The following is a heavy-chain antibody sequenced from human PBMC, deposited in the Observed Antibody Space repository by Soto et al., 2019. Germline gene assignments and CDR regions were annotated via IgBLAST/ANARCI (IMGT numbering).Heavy chain of an antibody. D-gene: IGHD6-13*01. CDR2: IIPIFGTA. CDR1: GGTFSSYA. Sequence: QVQLVQSGAEVKKPGSSVKVSCKASGGTFSSYAISWVRQAPGQGLEWMGGIIPIFGTANYAQKFQGRVKITADESTSTAYMELSSLRSEDTAVYYCARDGRVVYSSSGRYYYYGMDVWGQGTTVTVSS. CDR3: ARDGRVVYSSSGRYYYYGMDV. V-gene: IGHV1-69*01. J-gene: IGHJ6*02.